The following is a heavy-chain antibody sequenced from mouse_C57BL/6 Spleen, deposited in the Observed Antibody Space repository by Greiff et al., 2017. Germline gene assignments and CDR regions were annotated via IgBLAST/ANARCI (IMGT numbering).Heavy chain of an antibody. Sequence: EVKLMESGGDLVKPGGSLKLSCAASGFTFSSYGMSWVRQTPDKRLEWVATISSGGSYTYYPDSVKGRFTISRDNAKNTLYLQMSSLKSEDTAMYYCARPTVVADAMDDWGQGTSVTVSS. D-gene: IGHD1-1*01. CDR1: GFTFSSYG. CDR2: ISSGGSYT. J-gene: IGHJ4*01. V-gene: IGHV5-6*01. CDR3: ARPTVVADAMDD.